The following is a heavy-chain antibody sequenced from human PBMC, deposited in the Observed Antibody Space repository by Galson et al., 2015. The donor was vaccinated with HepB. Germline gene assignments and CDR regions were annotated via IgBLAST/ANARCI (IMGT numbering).Heavy chain of an antibody. CDR1: GGSISSSNW. CDR3: ARIKPPLGYCSSTSCRKPYYFDY. Sequence: SETMSLTCAVSGGSISSSNWWSWVRQPPGKGLEWIGEIYHSGSTNYNPSLKSRVTISVDKSKNQFSLKLSSVTAADTAVYYCARIKPPLGYCSSTSCRKPYYFDYWGQGTLVTVSS. V-gene: IGHV4-4*02. J-gene: IGHJ4*02. D-gene: IGHD2-2*01. CDR2: IYHSGST.